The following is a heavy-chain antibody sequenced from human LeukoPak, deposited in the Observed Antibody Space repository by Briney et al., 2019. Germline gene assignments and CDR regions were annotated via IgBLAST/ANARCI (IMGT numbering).Heavy chain of an antibody. CDR2: ITASGDRT. CDR3: ARSAYYYDSSGFFFDY. CDR1: GFTFSDYV. J-gene: IGHJ4*02. V-gene: IGHV3-23*01. D-gene: IGHD3-22*01. Sequence: PGESLRLSCAASGFTFSDYVMIWVRQAPGKGLEWVSGITASGDRTYYADSVQGRFTMSRDNSKNTVYLQMNSLRVDDTAVYYCARSAYYYDSSGFFFDYWGQGTLVTVSS.